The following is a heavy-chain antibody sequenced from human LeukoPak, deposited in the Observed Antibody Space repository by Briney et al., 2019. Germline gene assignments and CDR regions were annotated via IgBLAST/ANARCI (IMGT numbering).Heavy chain of an antibody. J-gene: IGHJ5*02. V-gene: IGHV4-34*01. CDR3: ARSSRYYPVTWFDP. CDR2: INHSGST. D-gene: IGHD2-8*01. Sequence: GSLRLSCAASGFTFSNHGMNWVRQPPGKGLEWIGEINHSGSTNYNPSLKSRVTISVDTSKNQFSLKLSSVTAADTAVYYCARSSRYYPVTWFDPWGQGTLVTVSS. CDR1: GFTFSNHG.